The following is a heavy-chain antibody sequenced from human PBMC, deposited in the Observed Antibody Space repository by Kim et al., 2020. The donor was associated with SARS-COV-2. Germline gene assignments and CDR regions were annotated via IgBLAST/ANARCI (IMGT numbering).Heavy chain of an antibody. Sequence: LRETLSLTCAVSGGSISSSNWWSWVRQPPGKGLEWIGEIYHSGSTNYNPSLKSRVTISVDKSKNQFSLKLSSVTAADTAVYYCAREEGGSRDILSVWGQGTTVTVSS. CDR3: AREEGGSRDILSV. CDR1: GGSISSSNW. J-gene: IGHJ6*02. V-gene: IGHV4-4*02. D-gene: IGHD3-9*01. CDR2: IYHSGST.